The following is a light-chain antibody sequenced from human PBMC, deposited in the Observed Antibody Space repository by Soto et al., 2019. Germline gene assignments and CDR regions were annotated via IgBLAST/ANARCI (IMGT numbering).Light chain of an antibody. CDR3: SSYTSSSTVV. J-gene: IGLJ2*01. CDR2: DVS. V-gene: IGLV2-14*01. Sequence: QSALTQPASVSGSPGQSITISCTGTSSDVGGYIYVSWYQQHQGKAPKLMIYDVSNRPSGVSNRFSGSKSGNTASLTISGLQDEDEADYYCSSYTSSSTVVFGGGTKVTVL. CDR1: SSDVGGYIY.